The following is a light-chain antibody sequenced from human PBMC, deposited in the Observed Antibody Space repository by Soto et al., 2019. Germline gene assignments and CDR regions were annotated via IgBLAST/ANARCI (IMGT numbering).Light chain of an antibody. CDR1: SSDVRNYHL. Sequence: ALTQPASVSGSPGQSITISFTGSSSDVRNYHLVSWYQQYPGKAPKLIIYEGSKRPSGVSNRFSGSRSGNTASLTISGLQPEDEADYYCCSYGGSSTFDVYGTGTKVTVL. CDR2: EGS. CDR3: CSYGGSSTFDV. V-gene: IGLV2-23*03. J-gene: IGLJ1*01.